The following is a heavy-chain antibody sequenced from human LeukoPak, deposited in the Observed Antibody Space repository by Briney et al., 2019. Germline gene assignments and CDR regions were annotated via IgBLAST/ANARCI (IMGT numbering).Heavy chain of an antibody. D-gene: IGHD3-16*02. CDR1: GCTFTGYY. Sequence: ASVKVSCKASGCTFTGYYMHWVRQAPGQGLEWMGWINPNSGGTNYAQKLQGRVTMTTDTSTSTAYMELRSLRSDDTAVYYCARTLGDYVWGGYRLRRFDPWGQGTLVTVSS. V-gene: IGHV1-2*02. CDR3: ARTLGDYVWGGYRLRRFDP. CDR2: INPNSGGT. J-gene: IGHJ5*02.